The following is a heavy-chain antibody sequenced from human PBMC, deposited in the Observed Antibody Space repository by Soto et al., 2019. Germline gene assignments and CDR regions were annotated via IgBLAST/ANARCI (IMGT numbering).Heavy chain of an antibody. D-gene: IGHD3-3*01. CDR3: ASAPQPQADYDFWSRLDSFDI. CDR2: IWNDGSNK. Sequence: QVQLVESGGDVVQPGRSLRLSGAASGFPGSTYGMHWVRQAPGKGLEWVSIIWNDGSNKYYGDSVKGRFTISRDNSRNTLYLQMNSLRVEDTAVYYCASAPQPQADYDFWSRLDSFDIWCQGTMVTVSS. CDR1: GFPGSTYG. J-gene: IGHJ3*02. V-gene: IGHV3-33*01.